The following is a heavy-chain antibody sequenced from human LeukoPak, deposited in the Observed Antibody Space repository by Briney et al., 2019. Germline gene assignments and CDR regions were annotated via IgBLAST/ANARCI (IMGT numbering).Heavy chain of an antibody. Sequence: SETLCLTCEVSGYSISSGYFWAWIRQSPGKGLEVIAGIFHDGRTYYNPSVQSRVTISVDTFRNRFSLKLKSVTAADAAVYYCARDIAWTKGPFDYWGQGTLVTVSS. D-gene: IGHD2-15*01. CDR3: ARDIAWTKGPFDY. CDR1: GYSISSGYF. CDR2: IFHDGRT. J-gene: IGHJ4*02. V-gene: IGHV4-38-2*01.